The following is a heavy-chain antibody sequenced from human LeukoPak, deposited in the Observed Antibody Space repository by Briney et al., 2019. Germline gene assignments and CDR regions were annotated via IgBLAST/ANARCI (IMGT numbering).Heavy chain of an antibody. CDR1: GYTFTSYG. D-gene: IGHD6-13*01. CDR3: ARDGQQLSPGFDY. CDR2: ISAYNGNT. V-gene: IGHV1-18*01. J-gene: IGHJ4*02. Sequence: ASVKVSCKASGYTFTSYGITWVRQAPGQGLEWMGWISAYNGNTNYAQKLQGRVTMTTDTSTSTANMELRSLRSDDTAVYYCARDGQQLSPGFDYWGQGTLVTVSS.